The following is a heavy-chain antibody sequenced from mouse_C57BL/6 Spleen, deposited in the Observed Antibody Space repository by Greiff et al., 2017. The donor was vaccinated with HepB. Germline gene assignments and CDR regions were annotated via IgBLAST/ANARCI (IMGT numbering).Heavy chain of an antibody. J-gene: IGHJ2*01. V-gene: IGHV1-52*01. CDR2: IDPSDSET. D-gene: IGHD2-3*01. Sequence: QVQLQQPGAELVRPGSSVKLSCKASGYTFTSYWMHWVKQRPIQGLEWIGNIDPSDSETHYNQKFKDKATLTVDKSSSTAYMQLSSLTSEDSAVYYCARSGDGYYDYWGQGTTLTVSS. CDR1: GYTFTSYW. CDR3: ARSGDGYYDY.